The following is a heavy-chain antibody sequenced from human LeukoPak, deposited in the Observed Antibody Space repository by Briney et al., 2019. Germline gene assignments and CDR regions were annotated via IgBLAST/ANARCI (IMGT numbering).Heavy chain of an antibody. CDR2: IKQDGSEK. CDR3: ASSTAEPGFSFDY. CDR1: GFTFSSYW. D-gene: IGHD3-10*01. V-gene: IGHV3-7*01. J-gene: IGHJ4*02. Sequence: GGSLRLSCAASGFTFSSYWMSWVRQAPGKGLEWVANIKQDGSEKYYVGSVKGRFTISRDNAKKSLYLQMNSLRAEDTAVYYRASSTAEPGFSFDYWGQGTLVTVSS.